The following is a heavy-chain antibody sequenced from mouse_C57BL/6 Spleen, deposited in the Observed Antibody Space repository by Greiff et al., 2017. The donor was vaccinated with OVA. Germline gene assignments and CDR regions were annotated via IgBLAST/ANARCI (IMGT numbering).Heavy chain of an antibody. CDR2: IYPGDGDT. J-gene: IGHJ2*01. D-gene: IGHD2-1*01. CDR1: GYAFSSSW. CDR3: ARSGNYRNYFDY. Sequence: VKLMESGPELVKPGASVKISCKASGYAFSSSWMNWVKQRPGKGLEWIGRIYPGDGDTNYNGKFKGKATLTADKSSSTAYMQRSSLTSEDSAVYFCARSGNYRNYFDYWGQGTTLTVSS. V-gene: IGHV1-82*01.